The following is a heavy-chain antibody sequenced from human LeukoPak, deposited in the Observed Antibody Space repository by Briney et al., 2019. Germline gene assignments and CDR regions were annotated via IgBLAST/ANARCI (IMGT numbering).Heavy chain of an antibody. D-gene: IGHD1-1*01. CDR2: ISWNSGSI. J-gene: IGHJ4*02. CDR3: VKDGLEFTGGFDY. V-gene: IGHV3-9*01. CDR1: RFTFDDYA. Sequence: GGALRLSCPASRFTFDDYAMHWVRQAPGKGLEGVSGISWNSGSIDYADSVKGRLTLPRHHPKNPLYLQMNSMRAEDTAWYYCVKDGLEFTGGFDYWGQGTLVTVSS.